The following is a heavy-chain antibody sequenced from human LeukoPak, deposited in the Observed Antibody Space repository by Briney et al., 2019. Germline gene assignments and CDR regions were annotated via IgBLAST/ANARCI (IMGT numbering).Heavy chain of an antibody. V-gene: IGHV3-53*01. Sequence: GGSLRLSCAASGLPVRSNYMSWVRQAPGKGLECVSYISRDSSTTYAASVKGRFTTSRDNSGNTLYLQMNNLKTEDTAVYYCRVCGGDCSLIDTWGQGTLVTVSS. J-gene: IGHJ5*02. CDR2: ISRDSST. D-gene: IGHD2-21*02. CDR3: RVCGGDCSLIDT. CDR1: GLPVRSNY.